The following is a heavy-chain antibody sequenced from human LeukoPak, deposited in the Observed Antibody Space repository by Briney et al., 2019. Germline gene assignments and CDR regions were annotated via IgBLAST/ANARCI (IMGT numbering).Heavy chain of an antibody. D-gene: IGHD3-16*02. CDR2: VYYSGST. CDR3: ARVFGQPTLRDYVWGSYRYSGMDV. Sequence: SETLSLTCTVSGGSISAYYWTWIRQPPGEGLEWIGYVYYSGSTNYNPSLKSRLTMFVDTSKSQFSLKLTSVTAADTAVYYCARVFGQPTLRDYVWGSYRYSGMDVWGQGTTVTVSS. CDR1: GGSISAYY. V-gene: IGHV4-59*01. J-gene: IGHJ6*02.